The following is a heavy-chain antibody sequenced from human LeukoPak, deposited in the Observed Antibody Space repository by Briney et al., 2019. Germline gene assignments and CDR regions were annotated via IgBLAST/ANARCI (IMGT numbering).Heavy chain of an antibody. Sequence: GGSLRLSCAASGFTFSTYSKNWVRQAPGKGLEWISYITSSSSAIYYTDSVKGRFTVSRDNAKNSLYLQMNSLRAEDTAVYYCARDNRGYDYWGQGTLVTVSS. J-gene: IGHJ4*02. CDR2: ITSSSSAI. CDR3: ARDNRGYDY. V-gene: IGHV3-48*04. CDR1: GFTFSTYS. D-gene: IGHD5-12*01.